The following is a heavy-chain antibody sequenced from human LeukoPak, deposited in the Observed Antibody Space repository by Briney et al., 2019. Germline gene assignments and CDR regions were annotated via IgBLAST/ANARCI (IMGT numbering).Heavy chain of an antibody. CDR2: INPNSGGT. CDR1: GYTFTGYY. D-gene: IGHD2-2*01. CDR3: ARVASQTYCSSTSCFYYYYGMDV. Sequence: GASVKASCKASGYTFTGYYMHWVRQAPGQGLEWMGWINPNSGGTNYAQKFQGRVTMTRDTSISTAYMELSRLRSDDTAVYYCARVASQTYCSSTSCFYYYYGMDVWGQGTTVTVSS. V-gene: IGHV1-2*02. J-gene: IGHJ6*02.